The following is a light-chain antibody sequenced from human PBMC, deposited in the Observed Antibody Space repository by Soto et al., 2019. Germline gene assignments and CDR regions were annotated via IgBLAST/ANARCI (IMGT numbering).Light chain of an antibody. J-gene: IGKJ1*01. CDR1: QSVSSY. CDR2: DAS. CDR3: QQYGSSGT. V-gene: IGKV3-11*01. Sequence: EIVLTQSPATLSLSPGERATLSCRASQSVSSYLAWYQQKPGQAPRLLIYDASNRATGIPARFSGSGSGTDFTLTISRLEPEDFAVYYCQQYGSSGTFGQGTRWISN.